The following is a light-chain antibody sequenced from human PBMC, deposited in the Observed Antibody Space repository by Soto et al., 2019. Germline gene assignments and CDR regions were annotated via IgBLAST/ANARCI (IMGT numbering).Light chain of an antibody. Sequence: DIQMTQSPSTLSASVGDRVTITCRASQSINNWLAWYQQKPGKAPKLLIYKASSLASGVPSRFSGSGSGTEFTITSSSLQPDDFATYYCQQYNSYWTFGQGTKVEIK. CDR1: QSINNW. J-gene: IGKJ1*01. V-gene: IGKV1-5*03. CDR2: KAS. CDR3: QQYNSYWT.